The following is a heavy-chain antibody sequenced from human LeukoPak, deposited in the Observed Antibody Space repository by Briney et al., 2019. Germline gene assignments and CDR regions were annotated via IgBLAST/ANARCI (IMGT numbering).Heavy chain of an antibody. CDR2: ISGSGGST. CDR3: ATLGLVVVVSTTSPGLDY. J-gene: IGHJ4*02. D-gene: IGHD3-22*01. Sequence: GGSLRLSCAASGFTFSSYAMSWVRQAPGKGLEWVSAISGSGGSTYYADSVKGRFTISRDNSKNTLYLQMNSLRAEDTAVYYCATLGLVVVVSTTSPGLDYWGQGTLVTVSS. V-gene: IGHV3-23*01. CDR1: GFTFSSYA.